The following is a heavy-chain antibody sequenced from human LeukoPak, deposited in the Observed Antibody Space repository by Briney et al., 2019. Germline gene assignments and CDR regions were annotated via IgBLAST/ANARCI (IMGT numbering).Heavy chain of an antibody. Sequence: GASVKVSCKASGYIFTHYYIHWVRQAPGQGLEWRGWMNPNGGIDYAQKFHGRVTLTRDTSITTAYMELSSLRSDATAVYFCARGGKGLQLIGSFYDYWGQGTLVTVSS. CDR1: GYIFTHYY. D-gene: IGHD1-1*01. V-gene: IGHV1-2*02. CDR3: ARGGKGLQLIGSFYDY. CDR2: MNPNGGI. J-gene: IGHJ4*02.